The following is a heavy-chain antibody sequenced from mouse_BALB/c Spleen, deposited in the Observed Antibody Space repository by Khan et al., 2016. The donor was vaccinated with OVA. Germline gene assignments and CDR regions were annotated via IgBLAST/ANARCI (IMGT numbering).Heavy chain of an antibody. J-gene: IGHJ4*01. D-gene: IGHD4-1*01. V-gene: IGHV3-2*02. CDR2: ISYSGST. CDR1: GYSITRDYA. Sequence: EVQLQESGPGLVKPSQSLSLTCTVTGYSITRDYAWNWIRQFPGNNLEWMGYISYSGSTSYNPSLKSRISITRDTSKNQFFLQLNSVTTEDTATYYCASELGRYYAMDYWGQGPSVTVSS. CDR3: ASELGRYYAMDY.